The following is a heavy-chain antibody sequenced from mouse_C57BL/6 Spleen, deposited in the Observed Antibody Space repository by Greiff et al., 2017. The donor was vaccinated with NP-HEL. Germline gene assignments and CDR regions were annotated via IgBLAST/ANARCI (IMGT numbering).Heavy chain of an antibody. CDR3: ASRHSSGYPQYYAMDY. Sequence: EVQVVESGGGLVKPGGSLKLSCAASGFTFSDYGMHWVRQAPEKGLEWVAYISSGSSTIYYADTVKGRFTISRDNAKNTLFLQMTSLRSEDTAMYYCASRHSSGYPQYYAMDYWGQGTSVTVSS. CDR1: GFTFSDYG. D-gene: IGHD3-1*01. CDR2: ISSGSSTI. V-gene: IGHV5-17*01. J-gene: IGHJ4*01.